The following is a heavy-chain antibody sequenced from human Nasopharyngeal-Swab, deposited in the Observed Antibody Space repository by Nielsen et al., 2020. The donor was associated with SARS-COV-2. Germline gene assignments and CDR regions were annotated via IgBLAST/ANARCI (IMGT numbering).Heavy chain of an antibody. Sequence: WIRQPPGKGLEWVAVISYDGSNKYYADSVKGRFTISRDNSKNTLYLQMNSLRAEDTAVYYCAKGKVVVVITPLGYWGQGTLVTVSS. J-gene: IGHJ4*02. D-gene: IGHD3-22*01. CDR3: AKGKVVVVITPLGY. V-gene: IGHV3-30*04. CDR2: ISYDGSNK.